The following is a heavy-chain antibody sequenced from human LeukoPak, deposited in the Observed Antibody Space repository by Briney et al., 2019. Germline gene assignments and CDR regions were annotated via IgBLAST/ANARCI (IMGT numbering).Heavy chain of an antibody. CDR1: GYTFTGYY. D-gene: IGHD6-6*01. CDR2: INPNSGGT. CDR3: AREMGSSSSYYFDY. J-gene: IGHJ4*02. Sequence: ASVKVSCKASGYTFTGYYMHWVRQAPGQGLEWMGWINPNSGGTNYAQKFQGWVTMTRDTSISTAYMELSRLRSDDTAVYYCAREMGSSSSYYFDYWGQGTLVTVSS. V-gene: IGHV1-2*04.